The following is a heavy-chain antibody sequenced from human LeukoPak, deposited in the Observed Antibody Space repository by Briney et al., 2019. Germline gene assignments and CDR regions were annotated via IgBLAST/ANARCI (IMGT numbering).Heavy chain of an antibody. CDR2: ISGSGGST. CDR3: AKVISTEYYYYGMDV. J-gene: IGHJ6*02. D-gene: IGHD1-26*01. V-gene: IGHV3-23*01. CDR1: GFTFSSYG. Sequence: GGSLRLSCAASGFTFSSYGMHWVRQAPGKGLEWVSAISGSGGSTYYADSVKGRFTISRDNSKNTLYLQMNGLRAEDTAVYYCAKVISTEYYYYGMDVWGQGTTVTVSS.